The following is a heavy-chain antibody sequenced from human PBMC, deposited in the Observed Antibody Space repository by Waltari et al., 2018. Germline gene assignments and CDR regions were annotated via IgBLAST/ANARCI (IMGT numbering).Heavy chain of an antibody. CDR2: IGPDGSDK. V-gene: IGHV3-7*01. CDR3: VGWNDPINS. D-gene: IGHD1-1*01. CDR1: GFTISRFW. Sequence: EAQLVQSGGGLVQPWGSLTLSCAASGFTISRFWMTWIRQAPGQGLQWVAHIGPDGSDKYYVDSVKGRFTISRDNAENSLLLQMSSLRVEDTALYYCVGWNDPINSWGQGTLVAVSS. J-gene: IGHJ4*02.